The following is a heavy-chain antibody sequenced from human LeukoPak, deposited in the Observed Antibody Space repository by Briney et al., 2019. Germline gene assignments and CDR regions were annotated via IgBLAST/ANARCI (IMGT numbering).Heavy chain of an antibody. CDR3: ARDSSGYGYFDY. CDR2: ISSSSSYI. V-gene: IGHV3-21*01. D-gene: IGHD5-12*01. J-gene: IGHJ4*02. Sequence: GGSLRLSCAASGFTFSSYSMNWVRQAPGKGLEWVSSISSSSSYIYYADPVKGRFTISRDNAKNLLYLQMNSLRAEDTAVYYCARDSSGYGYFDYWGQGTLVTVS. CDR1: GFTFSSYS.